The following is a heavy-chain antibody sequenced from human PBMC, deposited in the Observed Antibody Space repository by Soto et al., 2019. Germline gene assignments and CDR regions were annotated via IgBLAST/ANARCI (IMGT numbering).Heavy chain of an antibody. CDR1: GGTFSTFG. CDR2: IIHFFGTA. V-gene: IGHV1-69*01. Sequence: QVQLVQSGAEVKKTGSSVKVSCKTSGGTFSTFGISWARQAPGQGLEWMGGIIHFFGTAEYSQKFEDRITITADESTNTVYMDLRSLTSEETAIYYCARTAPMDAGDKYYYDFWGQGAMVTGSS. J-gene: IGHJ4*02. D-gene: IGHD3-16*01. CDR3: ARTAPMDAGDKYYYDF.